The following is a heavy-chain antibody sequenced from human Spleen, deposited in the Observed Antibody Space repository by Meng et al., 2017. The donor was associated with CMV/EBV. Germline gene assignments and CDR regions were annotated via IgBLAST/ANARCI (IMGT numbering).Heavy chain of an antibody. V-gene: IGHV4-39*07. Sequence: QLPLQASGPGLVKPSETLSLTCTVSGGSISSSSYYWGWIRQPPGKGLEWIGEINHSGSTNYNPSLKSRVTISVDTSKNQFSLKLSSVTAADTAVYYCAREPWFDPWGQGTLVTVSS. CDR3: AREPWFDP. CDR2: INHSGST. CDR1: GGSISSSSYY. J-gene: IGHJ5*02.